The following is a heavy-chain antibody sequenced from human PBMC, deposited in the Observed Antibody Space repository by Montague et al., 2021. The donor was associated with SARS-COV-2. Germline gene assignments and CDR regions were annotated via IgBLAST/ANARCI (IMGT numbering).Heavy chain of an antibody. CDR2: IYYSGST. CDR3: ARDRRLRYFELSYYYYGMDV. D-gene: IGHD3-9*01. CDR1: GGSISSGGYY. Sequence: TLPLTCTVSGGSISSGGYYWSWIRQHPGKGLEWIGYIYYSGSTYYXXXLKGRVTISVDTSKNQFSLKLSSVTAADTAVYYCARDRRLRYFELSYYYYGMDVWGQGTTVTVSS. V-gene: IGHV4-31*03. J-gene: IGHJ6*02.